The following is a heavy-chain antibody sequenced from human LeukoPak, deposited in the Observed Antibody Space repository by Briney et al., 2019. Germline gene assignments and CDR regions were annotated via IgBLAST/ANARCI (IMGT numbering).Heavy chain of an antibody. J-gene: IGHJ4*02. CDR2: IYYSGST. Sequence: SETLSLTCTVSGGSISSYYWSWIRQPPGEGLEWIGYIYYSGSTNYNPSLKSRVTISVDTSKNQFSLKLSSVTAADTAVYYCARSTIHYDIGYWGQGTLVTVSS. D-gene: IGHD3-9*01. CDR1: GGSISSYY. CDR3: ARSTIHYDIGY. V-gene: IGHV4-59*08.